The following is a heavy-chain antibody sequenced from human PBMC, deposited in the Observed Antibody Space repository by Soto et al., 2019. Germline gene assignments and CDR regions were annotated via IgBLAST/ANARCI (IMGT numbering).Heavy chain of an antibody. V-gene: IGHV4-39*01. Sequence: QLQLQESGPGLVKPSETLSLTCTVSGGSISSSSYYWGWIRQPPGKGLEWIGSIYYSGSTYYNPSLRGRVTLSVDTSKNQFSLKLSSVPAADRAVYYCARRFCGGDCYSGPFDYWGQGTLVTVSS. CDR3: ARRFCGGDCYSGPFDY. CDR1: GGSISSSSYY. J-gene: IGHJ4*02. CDR2: IYYSGST. D-gene: IGHD2-21*02.